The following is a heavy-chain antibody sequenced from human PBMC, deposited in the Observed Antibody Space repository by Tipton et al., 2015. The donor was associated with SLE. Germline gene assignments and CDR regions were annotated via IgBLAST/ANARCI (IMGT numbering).Heavy chain of an antibody. V-gene: IGHV4-59*01. CDR1: GGSFSGYY. Sequence: TLSLTCTVSGGSFSGYYWNWIRQPPGKGLEWIGYIYDSGSTNFNPSLKSRVIISEDTSKNQLSLKLSSVTAADTAVYYCARQGGQWLDFDYWGQGTLVTVSS. J-gene: IGHJ4*02. D-gene: IGHD6-19*01. CDR3: ARQGGQWLDFDY. CDR2: IYDSGST.